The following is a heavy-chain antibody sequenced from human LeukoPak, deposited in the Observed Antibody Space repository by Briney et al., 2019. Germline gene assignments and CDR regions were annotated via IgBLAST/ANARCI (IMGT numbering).Heavy chain of an antibody. D-gene: IGHD2-2*02. CDR2: IYPGDSDT. CDR3: ARPDICSSTSCYTRGVVGAFDI. Sequence: GESLKISCKGSGYSFTSYWIGWVRQMPGKGLEWMGIIYPGDSDTRYSPSFQGQVTISADKSISTAYLQWSSLKASDTAMYYCARPDICSSTSCYTRGVVGAFDIWGQGTMVTVSS. J-gene: IGHJ3*02. CDR1: GYSFTSYW. V-gene: IGHV5-51*01.